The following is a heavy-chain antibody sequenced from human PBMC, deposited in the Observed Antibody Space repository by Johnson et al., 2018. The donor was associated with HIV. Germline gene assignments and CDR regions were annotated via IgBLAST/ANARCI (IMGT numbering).Heavy chain of an antibody. CDR1: GFTFDDYG. J-gene: IGHJ3*02. CDR3: ARSPRGWDLLGAFDI. V-gene: IGHV3-20*04. Sequence: VQLVESGGGVVQPGRSLRLSCAASGFTFDDYGMSWVRQAPGKGLEWVSGINWNGGRTGYVDSLKGRFTISRDNSKKSLFLQMNSLTTEDTAVDYCARSPRGWDLLGAFDIWGQGTLITVSS. CDR2: INWNGGRT. D-gene: IGHD1-26*01.